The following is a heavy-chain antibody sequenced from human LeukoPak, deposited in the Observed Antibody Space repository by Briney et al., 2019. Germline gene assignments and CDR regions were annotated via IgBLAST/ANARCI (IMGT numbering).Heavy chain of an antibody. J-gene: IGHJ4*02. CDR1: GFSFSTYG. CDR2: IWNAGTNT. Sequence: GGSLRLSCAASGFSFSTYGMHWVRQAPGKGLEWVALIWNAGTNTYYADSVKGRFTISRDNSKNTLYLQMNSLRAEDTAVYYCAGDTPPGGDYYFDYRGQGTLVIVSS. V-gene: IGHV3-33*01. D-gene: IGHD3-16*01. CDR3: AGDTPPGGDYYFDY.